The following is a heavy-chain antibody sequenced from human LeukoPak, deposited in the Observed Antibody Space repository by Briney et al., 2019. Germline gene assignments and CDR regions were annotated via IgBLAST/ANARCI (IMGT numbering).Heavy chain of an antibody. J-gene: IGHJ4*02. CDR1: GFTFSRFS. CDR3: ARVDYGDYTGEDY. D-gene: IGHD4-17*01. CDR2: ISSSGSTI. V-gene: IGHV3-48*04. Sequence: GGSLRLSCAASGFTFSRFSMNWVRQAPGQGLEWVSYISSSGSTIYYADSVKGRFTISRDNAKNSLYLQMNSLRAEDTALYYCARVDYGDYTGEDYWGQGTLVTVSS.